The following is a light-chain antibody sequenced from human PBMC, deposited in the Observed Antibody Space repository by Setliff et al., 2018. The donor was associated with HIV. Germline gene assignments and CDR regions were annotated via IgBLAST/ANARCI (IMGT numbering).Light chain of an antibody. CDR2: DVN. CDR3: CSYADSYTSLYV. Sequence: QSALTQPASVSGSPGQSITISCTGTSSDVGAYNYVSRHQHYPGKAPKLIIYDVNERPSGVPDRFSGSKSGNTASLTISGLQAEDEADYYCCSYADSYTSLYVFGTGTKVTVL. V-gene: IGLV2-11*01. J-gene: IGLJ1*01. CDR1: SSDVGAYNY.